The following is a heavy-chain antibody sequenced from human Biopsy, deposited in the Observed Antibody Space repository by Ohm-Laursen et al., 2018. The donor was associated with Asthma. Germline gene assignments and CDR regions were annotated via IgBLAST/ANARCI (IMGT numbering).Heavy chain of an antibody. Sequence: SLRLSCSASGFSFDDCAMHWVRQVPGKGLEWAANIKHDGTEKNHVDSLKGRFTISRDNAKNSLYLQMNSLRAEDTAVYYCARTFHFWSPYHAEHYQLWGQGTLVTVPS. J-gene: IGHJ1*01. CDR1: GFSFDDCA. CDR2: IKHDGTEK. V-gene: IGHV3-7*01. CDR3: ARTFHFWSPYHAEHYQL. D-gene: IGHD3-3*02.